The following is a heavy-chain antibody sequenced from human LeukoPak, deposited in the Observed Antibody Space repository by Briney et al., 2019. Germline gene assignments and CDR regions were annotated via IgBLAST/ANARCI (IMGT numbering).Heavy chain of an antibody. CDR3: ARDGFDSSDYYSCRHPYCGMDV. CDR2: ISYDGSNK. CDR1: GFTFSSYA. J-gene: IGHJ6*02. Sequence: PGRSLRLSCAASGFTFSSYAMHWVRQAPGKGLEWVAVISYDGSNKYYADSVKGRFTISRDSSKNTLYLQMNSLRAEDTAVYFCARDGFDSSDYYSCRHPYCGMDVWGQGTTVTVSS. V-gene: IGHV3-30*14. D-gene: IGHD3-22*01.